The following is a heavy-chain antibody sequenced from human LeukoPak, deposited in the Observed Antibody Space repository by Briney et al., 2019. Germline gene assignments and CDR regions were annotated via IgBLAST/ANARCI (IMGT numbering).Heavy chain of an antibody. CDR2: IKQDGSEK. CDR1: GFTFSSYW. V-gene: IGHV3-7*01. D-gene: IGHD3-3*01. CDR3: AGGPGFLIDC. Sequence: GGSLRLSCAASGFTFSSYWMSWVRQAPGKGLEWVANIKQDGSEKHYVDSVKGRLTISRDNAKNLLYLQMNSLRVEDTAVYYCAGGPGFLIDCWGQGTLVTVSS. J-gene: IGHJ4*02.